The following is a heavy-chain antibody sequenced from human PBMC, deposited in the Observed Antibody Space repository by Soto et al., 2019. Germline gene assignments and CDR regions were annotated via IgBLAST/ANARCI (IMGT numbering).Heavy chain of an antibody. J-gene: IGHJ4*02. CDR3: ARGGYNFDY. CDR1: GGSIGTLY. Sequence: SETLSLTCTVSGGSIGTLYWSWIRQPPGKGLEWIGYVYYSGTTNYNPSLKSRVTISVDTSKNQISLKLTSVTAADTAMYYCARGGYNFDYWGQGILVTVSS. D-gene: IGHD5-18*01. CDR2: VYYSGTT. V-gene: IGHV4-59*01.